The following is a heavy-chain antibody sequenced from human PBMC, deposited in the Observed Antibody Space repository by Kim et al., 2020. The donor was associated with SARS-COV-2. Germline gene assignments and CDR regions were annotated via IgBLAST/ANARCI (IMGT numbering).Heavy chain of an antibody. D-gene: IGHD6-19*01. CDR3: AKDHPSSGWPTFDS. V-gene: IGHV3-23*05. J-gene: IGHJ4*02. CDR1: GFTFSRRA. Sequence: GGSLRLSCAAYGFTFSRRAMSWVRQVPGKGLEWIASVNNNNNPYYADSVKGRFTVSRDITKDTLYLQMNSLRADDTALYYCAKDHPSSGWPTFDSCGQGT. CDR2: VNNNNNP.